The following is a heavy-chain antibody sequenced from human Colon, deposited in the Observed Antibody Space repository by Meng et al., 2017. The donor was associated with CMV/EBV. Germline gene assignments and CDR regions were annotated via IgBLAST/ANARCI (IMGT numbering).Heavy chain of an antibody. J-gene: IGHJ3*02. D-gene: IGHD2-15*01. CDR2: ISHSGST. Sequence: GSLRLSCTVSGYSISSDYSWGYIRQPSGKGLEWIGSISHSGSTYYNPSLESRVTISVDTSKHQFSLKLTSVTAADTAVYYCARGYCSGANCYRGVFDIWGQGTMVTVSS. V-gene: IGHV4-38-2*02. CDR1: GYSISSDYS. CDR3: ARGYCSGANCYRGVFDI.